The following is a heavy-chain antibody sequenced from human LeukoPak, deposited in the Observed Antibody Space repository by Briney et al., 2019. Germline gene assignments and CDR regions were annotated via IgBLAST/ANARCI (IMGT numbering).Heavy chain of an antibody. CDR2: ISSSSSYI. Sequence: GGSLRLSCAASGFTFSSYSMDWVRQAPGKGLEWTSSISSSSSYIYYAYSERGRFTISRENAKNSLYLQMSSLRGEDTAVYYCARDRTSGRDYYDSSGFYYFDYWGQGTLVTVSS. CDR3: ARDRTSGRDYYDSSGFYYFDY. V-gene: IGHV3-21*01. J-gene: IGHJ4*02. CDR1: GFTFSSYS. D-gene: IGHD3-22*01.